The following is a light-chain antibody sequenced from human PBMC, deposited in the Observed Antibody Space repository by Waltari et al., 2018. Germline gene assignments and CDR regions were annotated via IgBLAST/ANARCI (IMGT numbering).Light chain of an antibody. CDR2: GAS. Sequence: EIVMTQSPATLSVSPGERATLSCRASQSVASNLAWYRQKPGQTPRLLIYGASTRATGVPARFSGSGSGTEFTLTISSLQPEDIATYYCQQYDNLPLFGGGTKVEIK. J-gene: IGKJ4*01. CDR3: QQYDNLPL. V-gene: IGKV3-15*01. CDR1: QSVASN.